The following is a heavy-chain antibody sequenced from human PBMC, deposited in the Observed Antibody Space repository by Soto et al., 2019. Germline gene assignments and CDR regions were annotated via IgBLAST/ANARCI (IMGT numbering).Heavy chain of an antibody. J-gene: IGHJ4*02. CDR3: ARVLGYCISTSCLYYFDY. D-gene: IGHD2-2*01. CDR2: ISSYNGDT. Sequence: ASVKVSCKASGYTFTRSGISWVRQAPGQGPEWMGWISSYNGDTNYAQTFQGRVTITTDTSTSTAYMELRSLRSDDTAVYYCARVLGYCISTSCLYYFDYWGQGTLVTVSS. CDR1: GYTFTRSG. V-gene: IGHV1-18*01.